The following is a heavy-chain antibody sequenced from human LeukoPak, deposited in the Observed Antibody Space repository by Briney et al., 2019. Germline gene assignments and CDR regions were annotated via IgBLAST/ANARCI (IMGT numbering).Heavy chain of an antibody. CDR2: IKSKTDGGTT. CDR3: TTDHLVAGSDY. J-gene: IGHJ4*02. V-gene: IGHV3-15*01. CDR1: GFTFKNFG. Sequence: PGTSLRLSCLVSGFTFKNFGMHWVRQAPGKGLEWVGRIKSKTDGGTTDYAAPVKGRFTISRDDSKNTLYLQMNSLKTEDTAVYYCTTDHLVAGSDYWGQGTLVTVSS. D-gene: IGHD6-19*01.